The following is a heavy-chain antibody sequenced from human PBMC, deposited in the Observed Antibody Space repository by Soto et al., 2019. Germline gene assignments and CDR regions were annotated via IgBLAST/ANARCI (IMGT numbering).Heavy chain of an antibody. V-gene: IGHV4-39*01. CDR2: IYYSGST. CDR1: GGSISSSSYY. CDR3: ARHVTVNPYYYYYYMDV. J-gene: IGHJ6*03. Sequence: PSETLSLTCTVSGGSISSSSYYWGWIRQPPGKRLEWIGSIYYSGSTYYNPSLKSRVTISVDTSKNQFSLKLSSVTAADTAVYYCARHVTVNPYYYYYYMDVWGKGTTVTVSS. D-gene: IGHD4-17*01.